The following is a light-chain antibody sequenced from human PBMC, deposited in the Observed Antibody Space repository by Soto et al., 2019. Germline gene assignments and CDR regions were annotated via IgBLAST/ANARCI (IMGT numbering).Light chain of an antibody. V-gene: IGKV3D-20*02. CDR1: QSLNSGY. J-gene: IGKJ1*01. CDR2: GAS. CDR3: QQRGNWPPTWT. Sequence: EIVLTQSPGTLSLSPGERATLSCRASQSLNSGYLAWYQQKPGQAPRLLIYGASSRATGIPDRFSGSRSGTDFTLTINGLEPEDSAVYYCQQRGNWPPTWTFGQGTKVEIK.